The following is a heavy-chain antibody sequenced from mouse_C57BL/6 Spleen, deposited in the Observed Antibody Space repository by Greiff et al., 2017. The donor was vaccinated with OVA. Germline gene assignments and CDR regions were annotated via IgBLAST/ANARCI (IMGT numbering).Heavy chain of an antibody. V-gene: IGHV3-1*01. CDR2: ISYSGST. J-gene: IGHJ2*01. D-gene: IGHD2-5*01. CDR1: GYSITSGYD. CDR3: ARGYSNTVYFDY. Sequence: VQLQQSGPGMVKPSQSLSLTCTVTGYSITSGYDWHWIRHFPGNKLEWMGYISYSGSTNYNPSLKSRISITHDTSKNHFFLKLNSVTTEDTATYYCARGYSNTVYFDYWGQGTTLTVSS.